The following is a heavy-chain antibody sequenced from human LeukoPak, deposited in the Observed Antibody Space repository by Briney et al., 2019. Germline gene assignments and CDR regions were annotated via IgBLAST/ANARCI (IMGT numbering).Heavy chain of an antibody. CDR2: IGASGINT. CDR3: AKDISSGYYDD. J-gene: IGHJ4*02. Sequence: GGSLRLSCAASGFTFSSYAMSWVRQAPGKGLQWVSAIGASGINTYYADSVKGRFTISRDNSKNALYLQMNSLRAEDTAVYYRAKDISSGYYDDWGQGTLVTVSS. V-gene: IGHV3-23*01. CDR1: GFTFSSYA. D-gene: IGHD3-22*01.